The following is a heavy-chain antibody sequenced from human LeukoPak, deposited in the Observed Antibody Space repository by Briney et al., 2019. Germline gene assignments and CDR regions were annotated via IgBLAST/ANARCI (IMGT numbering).Heavy chain of an antibody. Sequence: GGSLRLSCAVSGFTVSSNYMSWVRQAPGKGLEWVSVIYSGGSIYYADSVKGRFTISRDNSKNTLYLQMNSLRAEDTAVYYCASTMVRGAMQNWGQGTLVTVSS. CDR3: ASTMVRGAMQN. CDR2: IYSGGSI. V-gene: IGHV3-53*01. CDR1: GFTVSSNY. J-gene: IGHJ4*02. D-gene: IGHD3-10*01.